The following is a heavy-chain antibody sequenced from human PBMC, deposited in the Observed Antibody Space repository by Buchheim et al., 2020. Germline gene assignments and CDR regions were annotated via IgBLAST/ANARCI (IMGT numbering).Heavy chain of an antibody. CDR3: ARVTGYSGSYYLYY. CDR2: IIPIFGTE. Sequence: QVQLLQSGAEVKKPGSSVKVSCKASGDTFSSXAINWVRQDPGQGLEWMGGIIPIFGTENYAQKFQGRVXMTADESMSTGYMELSSLRSEDTAVYYCARVTGYSGSYYLYYWGQGT. D-gene: IGHD1-26*01. CDR1: GDTFSSXA. J-gene: IGHJ4*02. V-gene: IGHV1-69*01.